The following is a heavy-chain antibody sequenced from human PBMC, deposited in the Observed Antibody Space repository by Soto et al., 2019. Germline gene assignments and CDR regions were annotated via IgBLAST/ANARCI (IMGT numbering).Heavy chain of an antibody. CDR3: ARDGYNWNYEPRGVFDY. Sequence: QVQLVQSGAEVKKPGSSVKVSCKASGGTFSSYAISWVRQAPGQGLEWMGGIIPIFGTANYAQKFQGRVTITADESTSTAYMELSSLRSEDTVVYYCARDGYNWNYEPRGVFDYWGQGTLVTVSS. D-gene: IGHD1-7*01. J-gene: IGHJ4*02. V-gene: IGHV1-69*01. CDR1: GGTFSSYA. CDR2: IIPIFGTA.